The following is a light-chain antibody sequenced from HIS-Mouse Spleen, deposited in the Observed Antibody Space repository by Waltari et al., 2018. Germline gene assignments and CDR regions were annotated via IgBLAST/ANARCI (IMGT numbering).Light chain of an antibody. CDR3: YSTDSSGNHNWV. CDR2: EDS. J-gene: IGLJ3*02. Sequence: SYELTQPPSVSVSPGQTARITCSGDALPKKYAYWYQQKSGQAPVLVIYEDSKRPPGIHERFSGSSSGTMATLTISGAQVEDEADYYCYSTDSSGNHNWVFGGGTKLTVL. V-gene: IGLV3-10*01. CDR1: ALPKKY.